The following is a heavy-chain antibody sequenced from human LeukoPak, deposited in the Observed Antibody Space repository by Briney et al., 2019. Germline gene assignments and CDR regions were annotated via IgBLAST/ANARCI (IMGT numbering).Heavy chain of an antibody. J-gene: IGHJ4*02. CDR3: ATDTGDIVVVPAAMGFFDY. CDR2: ISSSGSTI. D-gene: IGHD2-2*01. CDR1: GFTFSSYE. Sequence: GGSLRLSCAASGFTFSSYEMNWVRQAPGKGLEWVSYISSSGSTIYYADSVKGRFTISRDNAKNSLYLQMNSLRAEDTAVYYCATDTGDIVVVPAAMGFFDYWGQGTMVTVSS. V-gene: IGHV3-48*03.